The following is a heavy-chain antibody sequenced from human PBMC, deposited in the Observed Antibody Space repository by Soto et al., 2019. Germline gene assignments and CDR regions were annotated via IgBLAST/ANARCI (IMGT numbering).Heavy chain of an antibody. V-gene: IGHV3-23*01. CDR1: GFTFSSYA. J-gene: IGHJ4*02. D-gene: IGHD6-13*01. CDR3: AKVLGVIAAAGTLIFVGQGMDY. CDR2: ISGSGGST. Sequence: GGSLRLSCAASGFTFSSYAMSWVRQAPGKGLEWVSAISGSGGSTYYADSVKGRFTISRDNSKNTLYLQMNSLRAEDTAVYYCAKVLGVIAAAGTLIFVGQGMDYWGQGTLVTVSS.